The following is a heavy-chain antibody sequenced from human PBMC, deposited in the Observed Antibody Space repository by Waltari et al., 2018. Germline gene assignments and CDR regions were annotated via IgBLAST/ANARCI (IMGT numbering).Heavy chain of an antibody. V-gene: IGHV4-34*01. J-gene: IGHJ6*02. CDR3: ARAFGGSSNYVYYYGMDV. CDR1: GGSFSGYY. CDR2: INHSGST. D-gene: IGHD4-4*01. Sequence: QVQLQQWGAGLLKPSETLSLTCAVYGGSFSGYYWSWIRQPPGKGLEWIGEINHSGSTNYNPSLKSRVTISVDTSKNQFSLKLSSVTAVDTAVYYCARAFGGSSNYVYYYGMDVWGQGTTVTVSS.